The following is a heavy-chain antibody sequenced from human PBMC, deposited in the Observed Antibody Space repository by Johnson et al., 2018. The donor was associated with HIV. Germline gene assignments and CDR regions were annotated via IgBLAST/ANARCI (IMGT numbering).Heavy chain of an antibody. V-gene: IGHV3-7*04. D-gene: IGHD1-26*01. CDR1: GFTFSSYW. J-gene: IGHJ3*02. Sequence: VQLVESGGGLVQPGGSLRLSCAASGFTFSSYWMSWVRPAPGKGLEWVANIKQDGSEKYYVDSVKGRFTISRDNAKNSFDLQMTSLRAEDTAVYYCAKGMWGHDAFDIWGQGTMVTVSS. CDR3: AKGMWGHDAFDI. CDR2: IKQDGSEK.